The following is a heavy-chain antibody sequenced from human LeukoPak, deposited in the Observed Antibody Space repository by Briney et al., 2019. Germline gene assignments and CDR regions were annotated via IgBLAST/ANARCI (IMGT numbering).Heavy chain of an antibody. D-gene: IGHD3-22*01. J-gene: IGHJ4*02. CDR2: ISSSGSTI. Sequence: GGSLRLSCAASGFPFSDYYMSWIRQTPGKGLEWVSYISSSGSTIYYADSVKGRFTISRDNAKNSLYLQMNSLRAEDTAVYYCARDYYYDSSGYYWRHWGQGTLVTVSS. V-gene: IGHV3-11*04. CDR3: ARDYYYDSSGYYWRH. CDR1: GFPFSDYY.